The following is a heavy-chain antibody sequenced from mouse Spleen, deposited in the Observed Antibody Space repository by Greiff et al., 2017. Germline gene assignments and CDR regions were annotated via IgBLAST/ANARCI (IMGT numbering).Heavy chain of an antibody. J-gene: IGHJ4*01. Sequence: VQLQQSGAELVMPGASVKLSCKASGYTFTSYWMHWVKQRPGQGLEWIGEIDPSDSYTNYNQKFKGKATLTVDKSSSTAYMQLSSLTSEDSAVYYCARHYYGRAMDYWGQGTSVTVSS. V-gene: IGHV1-69*01. D-gene: IGHD1-1*01. CDR2: IDPSDSYT. CDR1: GYTFTSYW. CDR3: ARHYYGRAMDY.